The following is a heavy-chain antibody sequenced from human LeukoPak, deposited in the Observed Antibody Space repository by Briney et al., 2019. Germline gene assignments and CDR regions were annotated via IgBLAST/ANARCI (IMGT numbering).Heavy chain of an antibody. J-gene: IGHJ5*01. CDR1: GFTFSDYY. Sequence: GGSLRLSCAASGFTFSDYYMSWIRQAPGKGLEWLAYISNSGDTRKYADSVTGRFTISRDNSKNTLFLQMNSLRAEDTAVYYCAKGHWCDSWGQGTLVTVSS. CDR2: ISNSGDTR. CDR3: AKGHWCDS. V-gene: IGHV3-11*01.